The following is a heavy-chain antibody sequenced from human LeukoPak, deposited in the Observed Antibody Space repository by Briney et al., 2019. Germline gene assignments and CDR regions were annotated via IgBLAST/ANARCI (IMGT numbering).Heavy chain of an antibody. J-gene: IGHJ6*02. CDR3: ARDQILRSFYYYYGMDV. Sequence: PGGYLRLSCAASGFTFSSYAMHWVRQAPGKGLEYVSAISSNGGSTYYANSVKGRFTISRDNSKNTLYLQMGSLRAEDMAVYYCARDQILRSFYYYYGMDVWGQGTTVIVSS. V-gene: IGHV3-64*01. D-gene: IGHD5-12*01. CDR2: ISSNGGST. CDR1: GFTFSSYA.